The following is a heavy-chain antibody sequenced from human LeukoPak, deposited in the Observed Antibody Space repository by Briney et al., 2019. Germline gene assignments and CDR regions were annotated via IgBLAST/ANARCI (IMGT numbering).Heavy chain of an antibody. Sequence: GRSLRLSCAASGFNFRSYGMHWVRQAPGKGLEWVAVISYEGSNKYYADSVKGRFTISRDNSKNTLYLQMNSLRAEDTAVYYCAKGPNSAFDIWGQGTMVTVSS. V-gene: IGHV3-30*18. CDR1: GFNFRSYG. CDR3: AKGPNSAFDI. D-gene: IGHD2/OR15-2a*01. J-gene: IGHJ3*02. CDR2: ISYEGSNK.